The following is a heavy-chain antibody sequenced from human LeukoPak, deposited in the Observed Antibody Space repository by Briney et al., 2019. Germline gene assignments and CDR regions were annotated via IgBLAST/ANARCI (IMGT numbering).Heavy chain of an antibody. CDR2: IYYSGST. Sequence: SETLSLTCTVSGGSISSNYWSWIRQPPGKGLEWIGYIYYSGSTNYNPTLKSLVTISVDTSKNQFSLKLSSVTAADTAVYYCARALSTYYYYYMDVWGKGTTVTVSS. D-gene: IGHD5/OR15-5a*01. CDR1: GGSISSNY. V-gene: IGHV4-59*01. CDR3: ARALSTYYYYYMDV. J-gene: IGHJ6*03.